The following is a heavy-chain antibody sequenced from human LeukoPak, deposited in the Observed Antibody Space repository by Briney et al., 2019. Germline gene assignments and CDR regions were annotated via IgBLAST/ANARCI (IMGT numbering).Heavy chain of an antibody. V-gene: IGHV1-69*01. CDR3: AGKGGSWSPLDY. J-gene: IGHJ4*02. CDR2: IIPIFGTA. CDR1: GGTFSSYA. D-gene: IGHD6-13*01. Sequence: SVNVSCKASGGTFSSYAISWVRQAPGQGLEWMGGIIPIFGTANFAQKFQGRVTITADESTSTAYMELSSLRSQDTAVYYCAGKGGSWSPLDYWGQGTLVTVSS.